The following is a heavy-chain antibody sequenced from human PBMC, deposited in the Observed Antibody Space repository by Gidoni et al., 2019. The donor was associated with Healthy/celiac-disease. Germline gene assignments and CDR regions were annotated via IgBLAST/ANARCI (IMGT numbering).Heavy chain of an antibody. J-gene: IGHJ3*02. CDR1: GFTFSSYG. Sequence: QVQLVESGGGVVQPGRSLRLSCAASGFTFSSYGMHWVRQAPGKGLEWVAVIWYDGSNKYYADSVKGRFTISRDNSKNTLYLQMNSLRAEDTAVYYCARDGRSSRGAFDIWGQGTMVTVSS. V-gene: IGHV3-33*01. CDR2: IWYDGSNK. CDR3: ARDGRSSRGAFDI.